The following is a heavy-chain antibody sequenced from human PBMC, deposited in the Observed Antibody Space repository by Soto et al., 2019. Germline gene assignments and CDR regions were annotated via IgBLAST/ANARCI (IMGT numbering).Heavy chain of an antibody. CDR1: GGSISSSSYY. V-gene: IGHV4-39*01. CDR2: IYYSGST. Sequence: SETLSLTCTVSGGSISSSSYYWGWIRQPPGEGLEWIGSIYYSGSTYYNPSLKSRVTISVDTSKNQFSLKLSSVTAADTAVYYCARYGDASGGDYWGQGTLVTVSS. CDR3: ARYGDASGGDY. D-gene: IGHD4-17*01. J-gene: IGHJ4*02.